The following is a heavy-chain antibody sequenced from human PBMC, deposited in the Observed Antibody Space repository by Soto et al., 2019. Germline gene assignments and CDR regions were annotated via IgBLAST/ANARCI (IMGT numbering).Heavy chain of an antibody. CDR3: ARQSPYYDSSGYFPFDY. D-gene: IGHD3-22*01. V-gene: IGHV5-51*01. CDR2: IYPGDSDT. Sequence: GESLKISCKGSGYSFTSYWIGWVRQMPGKGLEWMGIIYPGDSDTRYSPSFQGQVTISADKSISTAYLQWSSLKASDTAMYYCARQSPYYDSSGYFPFDYWGQGTLVTVSS. CDR1: GYSFTSYW. J-gene: IGHJ4*02.